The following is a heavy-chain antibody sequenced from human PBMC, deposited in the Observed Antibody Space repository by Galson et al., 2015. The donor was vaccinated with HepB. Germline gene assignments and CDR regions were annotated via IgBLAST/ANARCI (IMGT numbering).Heavy chain of an antibody. D-gene: IGHD3-3*01. CDR2: ISGSGGST. V-gene: IGHV3-23*01. CDR3: ARATYYDSWSGYYTGPYFDY. J-gene: IGHJ4*02. CDR1: GFTFSSYA. Sequence: SLRLSCAASGFTFSSYAMSWVRQAPGQGLEWVSAISGSGGSTYYADSVKGRFTISRDNSKNTLYLRMNSLRAEDTAVYYCARATYYDSWSGYYTGPYFDYWGQGTLVTVSS.